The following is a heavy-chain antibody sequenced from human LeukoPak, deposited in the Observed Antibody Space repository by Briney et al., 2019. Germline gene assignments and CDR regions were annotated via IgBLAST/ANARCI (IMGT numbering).Heavy chain of an antibody. Sequence: GASVKVSCKASGYSFTSYAMNWVRQAPGQWLEWMGWINTNTGNPTYAQGFTGRFVFSLDTSVSTAHLQISSLKAEDTAVYYCARDQTDSGGYNQYYYYGMDVWGQGTTVTVSS. J-gene: IGHJ6*02. CDR3: ARDQTDSGGYNQYYYYGMDV. V-gene: IGHV7-4-1*02. CDR2: INTNTGNP. D-gene: IGHD1-26*01. CDR1: GYSFTSYA.